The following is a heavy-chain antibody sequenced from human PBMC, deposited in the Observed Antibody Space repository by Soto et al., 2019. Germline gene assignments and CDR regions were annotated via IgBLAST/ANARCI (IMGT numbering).Heavy chain of an antibody. Sequence: SETLSLTCTVSGGSISSSSYYWGWIRQPPGKGLEWIGSIYYSGSTYYNPSLKSRVTISVDTSKNQFSLKLSSVTAADTAVYYCARHVYQTRDILTGYSRANWFDPWGQGTLVTVSS. CDR2: IYYSGST. V-gene: IGHV4-39*01. CDR3: ARHVYQTRDILTGYSRANWFDP. CDR1: GGSISSSSYY. J-gene: IGHJ5*02. D-gene: IGHD3-9*01.